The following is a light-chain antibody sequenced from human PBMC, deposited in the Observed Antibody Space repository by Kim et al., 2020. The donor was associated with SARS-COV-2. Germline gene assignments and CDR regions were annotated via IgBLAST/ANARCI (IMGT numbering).Light chain of an antibody. V-gene: IGKV3-20*01. CDR1: QSVYGHC. CDR3: HQYATSPYT. J-gene: IGKJ2*01. Sequence: LSPGEGATISSRAVQSVYGHCSARYQQKPGQAPRLLIYGASRRATGIPDRFSGSVSGTDFTLTISRLEPEDFAVYYCHQYATSPYTFGQGTKLEI. CDR2: GAS.